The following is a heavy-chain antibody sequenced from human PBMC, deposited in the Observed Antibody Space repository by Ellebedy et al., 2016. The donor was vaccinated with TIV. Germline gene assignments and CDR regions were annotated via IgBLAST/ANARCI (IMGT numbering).Heavy chain of an antibody. Sequence: PGGSLRLSCAASGFTSSNYAMSWVRQAPGEGLEWVSAISGDASATYYADSVGGRFTVSRDNSKDTLYLQMNSLRAEDTAVYYCAKEQGHGLPFDYWGQGALVSVSS. D-gene: IGHD2-8*01. V-gene: IGHV3-23*01. CDR1: GFTSSNYA. J-gene: IGHJ4*02. CDR2: ISGDASAT. CDR3: AKEQGHGLPFDY.